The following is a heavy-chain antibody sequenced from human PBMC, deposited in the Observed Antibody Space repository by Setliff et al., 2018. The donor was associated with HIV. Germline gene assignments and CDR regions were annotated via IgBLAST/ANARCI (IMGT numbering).Heavy chain of an antibody. V-gene: IGHV1-18*01. CDR1: GYTFTGYD. Sequence: ASVKVSCKASGYTFTGYDISWVRQASGQGLEWMGWISAYNGNTNYAQKLQGRVTITTDTSTSTAHMELRSLRSDDTAVYYCAREIGDYYDSSGYYPPTDYYYGMDVWGQGTTVTVSS. J-gene: IGHJ6*02. D-gene: IGHD3-22*01. CDR3: AREIGDYYDSSGYYPPTDYYYGMDV. CDR2: ISAYNGNT.